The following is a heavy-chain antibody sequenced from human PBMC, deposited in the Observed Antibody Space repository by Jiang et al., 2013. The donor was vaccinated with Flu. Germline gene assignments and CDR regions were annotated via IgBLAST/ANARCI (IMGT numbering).Heavy chain of an antibody. V-gene: IGHV1-69*01. Sequence: SVKVSCKASGGTFSSYAISWVRQAPGQGLEWMGGVIPIFGTANYAQKFQGRVTITADESTSTAYMELSSLRSEDTAVYYCAREVAVAANWFDPWGQGTLATVSS. J-gene: IGHJ5*02. CDR3: AREVAVAANWFDP. CDR2: VIPIFGTA. D-gene: IGHD6-19*01. CDR1: GGTFSSYA.